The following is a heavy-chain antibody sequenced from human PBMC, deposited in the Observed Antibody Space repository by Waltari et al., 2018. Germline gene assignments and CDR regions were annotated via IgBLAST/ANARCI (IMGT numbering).Heavy chain of an antibody. D-gene: IGHD3-10*01. V-gene: IGHV1-24*01. CDR3: ATRIGTVVQGIIVVSGYHYYMDV. CDR1: GYTLTALS. Sequence: QVTLVQSGAEVKKPGASVKVYCKLFGYTLTALSTYCVRQAHRKGLEWMGRFDPENAETIYAQKFQGRLTVTVDTSTDTAYLELSSLRSEDTAVYYCATRIGTVVQGIIVVSGYHYYMDVWGTGTTVTVSS. CDR2: FDPENAET. J-gene: IGHJ6*03.